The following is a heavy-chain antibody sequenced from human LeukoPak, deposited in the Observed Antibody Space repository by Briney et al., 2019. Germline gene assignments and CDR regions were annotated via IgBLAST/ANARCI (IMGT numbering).Heavy chain of an antibody. CDR2: ISKTHEI. D-gene: IGHD5-12*01. CDR1: GFTFNSYT. Sequence: GGSLRLSCAASGFTFNSYTMNWVRQPPGKGLEWISYISKTHEIWDADSVKGRFTISRDNSKNTLYLQMNSLRAEDTAVYYCANGGATSTAGYFNYWGQGTLVTVSS. J-gene: IGHJ4*02. V-gene: IGHV3-48*01. CDR3: ANGGATSTAGYFNY.